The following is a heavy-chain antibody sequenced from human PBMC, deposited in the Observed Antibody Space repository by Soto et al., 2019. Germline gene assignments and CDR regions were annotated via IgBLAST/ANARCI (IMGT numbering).Heavy chain of an antibody. Sequence: PGGSLRLSCAASGFTFSNAWMSWVRQAPGKGLEWVGRIKSKTDGGTTDYAAPVKGRFTISSDDSKNTLYLQMNSLKTEDTAVYYCTTALTKLRFLEWLAGAYSYYYGMDVRGQGTTVTVSS. CDR1: GFTFSNAW. V-gene: IGHV3-15*01. CDR3: TTALTKLRFLEWLAGAYSYYYGMDV. D-gene: IGHD3-3*01. CDR2: IKSKTDGGTT. J-gene: IGHJ6*02.